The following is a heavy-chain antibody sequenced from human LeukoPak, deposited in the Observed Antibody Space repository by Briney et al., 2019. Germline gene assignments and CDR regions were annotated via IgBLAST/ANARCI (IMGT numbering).Heavy chain of an antibody. CDR1: GGSFSGYY. CDR3: ARGATHSSGLYYYYGMDV. J-gene: IGHJ6*02. D-gene: IGHD6-19*01. V-gene: IGHV4-34*01. Sequence: SETLSLTGAVYGGSFSGYYWSWIRQPPGKGLEWIGEINHSGSTNYNPSLKSRVTISVDTSKNQFSLKLSSVTAADTAVYYCARGATHSSGLYYYYGMDVWGQGTTVTVSS. CDR2: INHSGST.